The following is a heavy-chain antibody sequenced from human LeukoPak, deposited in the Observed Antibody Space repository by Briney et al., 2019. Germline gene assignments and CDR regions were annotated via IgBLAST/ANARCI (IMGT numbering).Heavy chain of an antibody. V-gene: IGHV3-30*04. CDR3: ARSSGLAVAGIPFWFDP. Sequence: GGSLRLSCAASGFTFSSYAMHWVRQAPGKGLEWVAVISYDGSNKYYADSVKGRFTISRDNSKNTLYLQMNSLRAEDTAVYYCARSSGLAVAGIPFWFDPWGQGTLVTVSS. CDR1: GFTFSSYA. J-gene: IGHJ5*02. CDR2: ISYDGSNK. D-gene: IGHD6-19*01.